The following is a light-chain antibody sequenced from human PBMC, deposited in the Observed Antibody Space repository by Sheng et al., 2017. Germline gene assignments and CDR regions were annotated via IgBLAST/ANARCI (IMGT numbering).Light chain of an antibody. J-gene: IGLJ2*01. CDR1: NIRTKR. CDR2: DDT. Sequence: SYELTQPPSVSVAPGQTAIITCGGDNIRTKRVHWYQQKPGQAPVLVVYDDTDRPSGIPERISGSKSGNTATLSISRVEVGDEADYYCHVWDTKTDHHVFGGGTKLTVL. CDR3: HVWDTKTDHHV. V-gene: IGLV3-21*02.